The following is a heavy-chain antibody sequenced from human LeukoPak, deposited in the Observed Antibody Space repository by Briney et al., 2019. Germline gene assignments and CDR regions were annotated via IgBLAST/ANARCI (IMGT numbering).Heavy chain of an antibody. CDR1: GGSISSSSYY. V-gene: IGHV4-39*07. CDR2: IYYSGST. Sequence: PSETLSLTCTVSGGSISSSSYYWGWIRQPPGKGLEWIGSIYYSGSTYYNPSLKSRVTISVDTSKNQFSLKLSSVTAAGTAVYYCARDSGRRAYYFDYWGQGTLVTVSS. D-gene: IGHD3-10*01. J-gene: IGHJ4*02. CDR3: ARDSGRRAYYFDY.